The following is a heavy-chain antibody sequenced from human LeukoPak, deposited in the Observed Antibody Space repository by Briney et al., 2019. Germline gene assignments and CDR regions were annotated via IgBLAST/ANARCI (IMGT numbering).Heavy chain of an antibody. CDR1: GYTFTSYG. CDR2: ISGYNGNT. CDR3: ARAPRGYSYGYLDF. V-gene: IGHV1-18*04. J-gene: IGHJ4*02. D-gene: IGHD5-18*01. Sequence: GASVKVSRKASGYTFTSYGISWVRQAPGQGLEWMGWISGYNGNTNYAQKVQGRVNMTTDTSTSTAYMELRSLRSDDTAVYYCARAPRGYSYGYLDFWGQGSLVTVSS.